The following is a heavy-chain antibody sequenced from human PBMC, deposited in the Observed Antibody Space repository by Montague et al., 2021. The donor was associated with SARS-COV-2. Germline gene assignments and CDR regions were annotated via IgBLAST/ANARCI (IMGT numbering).Heavy chain of an antibody. CDR3: TRQLPSYCSTNKCYPYYFDV. CDR2: IAYAGRT. V-gene: IGHV4-39*01. Sequence: SETLSLTCTVSGGSISSPDYYWCWIRQSPGKGVEWIGSIAYAGRTYYNPSLRSRGSFSMDTSKNHCSLSLNSVTAADTAVYCCTRQLPSYCSTNKCYPYYFDVWGQGTLVTVSS. CDR1: GGSISSPDYY. J-gene: IGHJ4*02. D-gene: IGHD2-2*01.